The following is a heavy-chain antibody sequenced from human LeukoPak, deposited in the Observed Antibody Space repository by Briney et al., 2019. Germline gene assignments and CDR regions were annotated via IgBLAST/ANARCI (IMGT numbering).Heavy chain of an antibody. CDR3: ARGLHYPDQ. V-gene: IGHV3-7*01. CDR1: GFIFSNYW. Sequence: GGSLRLSCAASGFIFSNYWMTWVRQAPGKGLEWVANIKQDGSEGFYGDAVKGRFTISRDNAKNTLYLQMNSQRSEDTAVYYCARGLHYPDQWGQGTLVTVSS. CDR2: IKQDGSEG. D-gene: IGHD2-21*02. J-gene: IGHJ4*02.